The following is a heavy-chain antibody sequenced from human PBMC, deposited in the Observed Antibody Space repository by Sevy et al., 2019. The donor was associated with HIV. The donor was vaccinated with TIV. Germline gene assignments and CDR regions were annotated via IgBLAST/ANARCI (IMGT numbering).Heavy chain of an antibody. CDR2: IWYDGSNK. J-gene: IGHJ4*02. Sequence: GGSLRLSCAASGFTFSSYGMHWVRQAPGKGLEWVAVIWYDGSNKYYADSVKGRFTISRDNSKNTLYLQMNSLRAEETAVYYCARDSDYYGSGSFDYWGQGTLVTVSS. CDR3: ARDSDYYGSGSFDY. CDR1: GFTFSSYG. D-gene: IGHD3-10*01. V-gene: IGHV3-33*01.